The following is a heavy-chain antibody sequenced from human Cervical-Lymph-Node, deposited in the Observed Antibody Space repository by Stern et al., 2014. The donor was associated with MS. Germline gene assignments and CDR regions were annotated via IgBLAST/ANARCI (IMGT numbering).Heavy chain of an antibody. J-gene: IGHJ3*02. V-gene: IGHV1-24*01. CDR2: FDPDDAET. D-gene: IGHD4-17*01. CDR3: VRYGDYVDAFDM. Sequence: VQLVESGAEVKKPGASVKVSCKVSGYSRTDLSMHWVRQPPGKGLEWMGGFDPDDAETIYAQQFQGRLTMTEDTSADTAYMELSSLRSEDTAVYYCVRYGDYVDAFDMWGQGTMVTVSS. CDR1: GYSRTDLS.